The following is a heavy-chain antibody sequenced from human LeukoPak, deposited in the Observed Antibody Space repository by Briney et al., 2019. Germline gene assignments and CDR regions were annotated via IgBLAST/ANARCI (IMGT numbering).Heavy chain of an antibody. D-gene: IGHD5-12*01. CDR1: GGSISSGGYY. CDR3: ARDSGYSGVDY. Sequence: SQTLSLTCTVSGGSISSGGYYWSWLRQHPGNGLEWIGNIYHSASTYYNPSLQSRVSISVDTSKNQFSLKLSSVTAADTAVYYCARDSGYSGVDYWGQGTLVTVSS. V-gene: IGHV4-31*03. CDR2: IYHSAST. J-gene: IGHJ4*02.